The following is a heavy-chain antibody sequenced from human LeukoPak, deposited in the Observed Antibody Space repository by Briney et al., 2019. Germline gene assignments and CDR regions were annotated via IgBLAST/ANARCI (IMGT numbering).Heavy chain of an antibody. V-gene: IGHV4-39*07. CDR1: GGSISSSSYY. D-gene: IGHD3-10*01. J-gene: IGHJ4*02. CDR3: ARGLGRYYLRSGSCFDY. Sequence: SETLYLTCTVSGGSISSSSYYWGWIRQPPGKGLEWIGSIYYSGSTYYNPSLKSRVTISVDTSKNQFSLKLSSVTAADTAVYYCARGLGRYYLRSGSCFDYWGQGTLVTVSS. CDR2: IYYSGST.